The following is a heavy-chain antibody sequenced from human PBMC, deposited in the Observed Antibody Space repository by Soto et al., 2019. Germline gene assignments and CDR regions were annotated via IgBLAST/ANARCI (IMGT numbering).Heavy chain of an antibody. D-gene: IGHD6-6*01. CDR3: ARESIEARPQYYYYGMDV. V-gene: IGHV4-59*01. Sequence: PSESLSRTCTPAGGSIRSYYRSWIRQPPGTGLEWIRCIYYSGSTNYNPSLTSRVTISVHKSKNQFYLKLSSVTAAAPAVYYCARESIEARPQYYYYGMDVWRQGTTVTVS. CDR2: IYYSGST. J-gene: IGHJ6*02. CDR1: GGSIRSYY.